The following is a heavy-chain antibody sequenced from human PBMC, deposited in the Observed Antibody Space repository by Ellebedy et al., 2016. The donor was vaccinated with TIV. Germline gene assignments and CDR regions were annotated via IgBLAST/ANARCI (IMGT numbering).Heavy chain of an antibody. D-gene: IGHD5-12*01. CDR3: ARSQGRRKATDY. CDR2: IYHSGST. J-gene: IGHJ4*02. V-gene: IGHV4-30-4*01. CDR1: GGSISSGDYY. Sequence: LRLSXTVSGGSISSGDYYWSWLRQPPGKGLEWIGYIYHSGSTYYNSSLKSRATISVDTSKNQFSLRLSSVTAADTAVYYCARSQGRRKATDYWGQGTRVTVSS.